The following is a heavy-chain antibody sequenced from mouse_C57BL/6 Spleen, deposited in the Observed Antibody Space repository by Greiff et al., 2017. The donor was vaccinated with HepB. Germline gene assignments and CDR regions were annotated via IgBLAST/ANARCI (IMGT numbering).Heavy chain of an antibody. V-gene: IGHV14-4*01. CDR2: IDSENGDT. J-gene: IGHJ2*01. Sequence: VQLKQSGAELVRPGASVKLSCTASGFNIKDDYMHWVKQRPEQGLEWIGWIDSENGDTEYASKFQGKATITADTSSNTAYLQLSSLTSEDTAVYYCTTGITKDYWGQGTTLTVSS. CDR3: TTGITKDY. CDR1: GFNIKDDY. D-gene: IGHD1-1*01.